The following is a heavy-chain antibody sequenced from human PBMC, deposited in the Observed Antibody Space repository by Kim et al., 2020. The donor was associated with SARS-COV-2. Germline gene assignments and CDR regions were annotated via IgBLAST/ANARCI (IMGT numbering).Heavy chain of an antibody. D-gene: IGHD5-12*01. V-gene: IGHV3-43*01. CDR3: AKDVSGYGIRDYYYGMDV. Sequence: KGRFTISRDNSKNSLYLQMNSLRTEDTALYYCAKDVSGYGIRDYYYGMDVWGQGTTVTVSS. J-gene: IGHJ6*02.